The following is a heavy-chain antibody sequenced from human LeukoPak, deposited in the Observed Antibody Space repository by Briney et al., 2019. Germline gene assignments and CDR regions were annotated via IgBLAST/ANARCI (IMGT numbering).Heavy chain of an antibody. CDR3: ARRPVATDCFDY. D-gene: IGHD4-23*01. CDR1: GGSISSSSYY. CDR2: IYYSGTS. V-gene: IGHV4-39*01. J-gene: IGHJ4*02. Sequence: SETLSFTCAVSGGSISSSSYYWGWVRQPPGKGLQWIGSIYYSGTSYYNPSLESRVTISADTSKNQFSLKLSSVTAADTTVYFCARRPVATDCFDYWGQGTLVTVSS.